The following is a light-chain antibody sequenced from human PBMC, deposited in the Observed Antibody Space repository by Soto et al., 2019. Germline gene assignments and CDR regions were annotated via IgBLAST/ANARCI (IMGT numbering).Light chain of an antibody. CDR3: QQYKSHWT. Sequence: DILMTQSPSTLSASVGDGVTITCRASQRVSTWLAWYQQKPGKAPKLLISDATSLETGVPRRFSGSGSGTEFTLTINSMPPDDFATYYYQQYKSHWTFGQGTKVDIK. J-gene: IGKJ1*01. CDR2: DAT. V-gene: IGKV1-5*01. CDR1: QRVSTW.